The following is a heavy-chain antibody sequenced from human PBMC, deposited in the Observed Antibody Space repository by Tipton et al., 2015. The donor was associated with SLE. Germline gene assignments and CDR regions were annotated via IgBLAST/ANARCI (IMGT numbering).Heavy chain of an antibody. CDR1: GGSISSYY. CDR3: ARDVAAEFDY. V-gene: IGHV4-59*12. CDR2: VHHSGDT. D-gene: IGHD6-13*01. J-gene: IGHJ4*02. Sequence: TLSLTCSVSGGSISSYYWSWFRQPPGKGLEWIGYVHHSGDTNYSPSLKGRVTISVDRSRNQVSLNLSSVTAADTALYYCARDVAAEFDYWGQGTLVTVSS.